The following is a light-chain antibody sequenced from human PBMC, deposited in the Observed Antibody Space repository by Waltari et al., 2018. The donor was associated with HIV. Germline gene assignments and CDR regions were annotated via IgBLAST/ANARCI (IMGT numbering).Light chain of an antibody. CDR1: NCNFGFHHF. Sequence: HSALTQPASVSGSPGQSVTITCTGTNCNFGFHHFLSWYQQQPCQAPQLIIFWVNSRPPGVSRRFSGSKSGNTASLTISGLQSDDEADYYCTSYTGNDSVLIGRGTKLTVL. V-gene: IGLV2-14*01. J-gene: IGLJ2*01. CDR3: TSYTGNDSVL. CDR2: WVN.